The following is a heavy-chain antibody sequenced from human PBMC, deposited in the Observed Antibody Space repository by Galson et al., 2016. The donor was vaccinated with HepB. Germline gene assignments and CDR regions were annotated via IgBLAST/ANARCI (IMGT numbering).Heavy chain of an antibody. Sequence: SVKVSCKVSGYTLTESSMHWVRQARGKGLEWMGGFDPEDGETFYAQKFQGRVTMTEDTSTDTAYMELSSLRSEDTAVYYCATGYPGYDYAWGSSWYWGQGTLVTVSS. D-gene: IGHD3-16*01. V-gene: IGHV1-24*01. CDR1: GYTLTESS. CDR3: ATGYPGYDYAWGSSWY. J-gene: IGHJ4*02. CDR2: FDPEDGET.